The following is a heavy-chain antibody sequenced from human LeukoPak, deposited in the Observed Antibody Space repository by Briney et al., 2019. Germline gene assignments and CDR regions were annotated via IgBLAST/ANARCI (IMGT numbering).Heavy chain of an antibody. Sequence: GESLKISCKSSGYNFTNYWIGWVRQMPGKGLEWMGIIYPGDSDSRYCPCFHSHVTFSADKSPRNAYLQWSSLKASDTAMYFCARGEGYVSSKFDYWGQGTLVTVSS. V-gene: IGHV5-51*01. CDR1: GYNFTNYW. CDR3: ARGEGYVSSKFDY. CDR2: IYPGDSDS. D-gene: IGHD2-15*01. J-gene: IGHJ4*02.